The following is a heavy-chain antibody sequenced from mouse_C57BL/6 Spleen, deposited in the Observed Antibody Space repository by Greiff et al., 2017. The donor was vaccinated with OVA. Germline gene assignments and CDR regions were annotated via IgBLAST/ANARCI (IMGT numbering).Heavy chain of an antibody. CDR2: IYPGSGST. CDR1: GYTFTSYW. D-gene: IGHD1-1*01. CDR3: AREGGDYGSSYWYFDV. J-gene: IGHJ1*03. Sequence: VQLQQSGAELVKPGASVKMSCKASGYTFTSYWITWVKQRPGQGLEWIGDIYPGSGSTNYNEKFKSKATLTVDTSSSTAYMQLSSLTSEDSAVYYWAREGGDYGSSYWYFDVWGTGTTVTVSS. V-gene: IGHV1-55*01.